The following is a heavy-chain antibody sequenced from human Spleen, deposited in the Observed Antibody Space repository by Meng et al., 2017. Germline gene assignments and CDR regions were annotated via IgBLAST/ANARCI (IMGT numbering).Heavy chain of an antibody. Sequence: GESLKISCAASGFTFSSYSMNWVRQAPGKGLEWLAVISYDGGKTDYAASVKGRFTISRDNSKNTLYLQMNSLTTDDTTVYYCAKGRYNWNDPFDSWGQGTLVTVSS. CDR2: ISYDGGKT. CDR1: GFTFSSYS. CDR3: AKGRYNWNDPFDS. J-gene: IGHJ4*02. D-gene: IGHD1-1*01. V-gene: IGHV3-30*18.